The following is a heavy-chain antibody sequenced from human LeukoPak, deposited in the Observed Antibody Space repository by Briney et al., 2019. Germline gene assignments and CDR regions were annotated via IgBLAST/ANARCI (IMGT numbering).Heavy chain of an antibody. J-gene: IGHJ4*02. CDR1: GGSIGSSSYY. CDR3: ARDSILGTTADY. Sequence: SETLSLTCTVSGGSIGSSSYYWGWIRQPPGKGLEWIGSIYYSGSTYYNPSLKSRVTISVDTSKNQFSLKLSSVTAADTAVYYCARDSILGTTADYWGQGTLVTVSS. V-gene: IGHV4-39*07. D-gene: IGHD1-14*01. CDR2: IYYSGST.